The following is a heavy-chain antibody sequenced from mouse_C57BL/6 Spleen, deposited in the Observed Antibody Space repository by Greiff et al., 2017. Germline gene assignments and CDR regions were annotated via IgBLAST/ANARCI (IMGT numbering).Heavy chain of an antibody. J-gene: IGHJ4*01. D-gene: IGHD3-2*02. Sequence: QVQLQQPGAELVMPGASVKLSCKASGYTFTSYWMHWVKQRPGQGLEWIGEIDPSDSYTNYNQKFKGKSTLTVAKSSSTAYMQLSSLTSEDSAVYYCARRRAAQATFAMDYWGQGTSVTVSS. CDR1: GYTFTSYW. V-gene: IGHV1-69*01. CDR3: ARRRAAQATFAMDY. CDR2: IDPSDSYT.